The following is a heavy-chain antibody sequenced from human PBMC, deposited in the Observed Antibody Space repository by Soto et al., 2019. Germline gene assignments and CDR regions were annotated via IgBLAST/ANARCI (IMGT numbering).Heavy chain of an antibody. CDR2: MDTNSGNT. V-gene: IGHV1-8*01. J-gene: IGHJ3*02. CDR3: ARGRDNWNSDAFDI. CDR1: GYTFTGYD. D-gene: IGHD1-7*01. Sequence: ASVKVSCKASGYTFTGYDINWVRQATGQGLEWMGWMDTNSGNTGYAQKFQGRVTMTRNTSISTAYMELSSLRSEDTAVYYCARGRDNWNSDAFDIWGQGTMVTVSS.